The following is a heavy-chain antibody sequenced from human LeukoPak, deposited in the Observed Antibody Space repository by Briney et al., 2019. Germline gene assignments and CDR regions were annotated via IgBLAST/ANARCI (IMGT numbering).Heavy chain of an antibody. V-gene: IGHV1-18*01. D-gene: IGHD1-26*01. CDR3: ARDREVGAKTLDY. CDR1: GYTFTTYG. J-gene: IGHJ4*02. CDR2: ISVHNGNT. Sequence: GASVKVSCKASGYTFTTYGISWVRQAPEQGLEWMGWISVHNGNTNYAQKVQGRVTLITDTSTSTAYMELRSLTSDDTAVYYCARDREVGAKTLDYWGQGTLVTVSS.